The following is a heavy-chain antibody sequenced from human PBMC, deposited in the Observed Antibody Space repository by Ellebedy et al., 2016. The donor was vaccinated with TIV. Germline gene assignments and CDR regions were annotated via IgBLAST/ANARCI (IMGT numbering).Heavy chain of an antibody. CDR2: VYHSGST. D-gene: IGHD1-1*01. V-gene: IGHV4-39*01. J-gene: IGHJ1*01. CDR1: GASISSSNYC. CDR3: ASHETTYTSTPPDD. Sequence: GSLRLXXTVSGASISSSNYCWGWIRQTPGKGLEWIGIVYHSGSTYYNPSLESRVTISVDTSKNQFSLKLNSVTAADTAVYFCASHETTYTSTPPDDWGQGALVTVSS.